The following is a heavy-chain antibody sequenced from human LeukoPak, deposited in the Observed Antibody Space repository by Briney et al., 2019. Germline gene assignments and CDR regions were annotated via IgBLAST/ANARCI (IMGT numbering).Heavy chain of an antibody. J-gene: IGHJ5*02. CDR3: ARQWELRGWFDP. CDR1: GGSISSGNW. CDR2: IYHSGST. D-gene: IGHD1-26*01. V-gene: IGHV4-4*02. Sequence: PSETLSLTCAVSGGSISSGNWWSWVRQPPGKGLEWIGEIYHSGSTNYNPSLKSRVTISVDRSKNQFSLRLSSVTAADTAVYYCARQWELRGWFDPWGQGTLVTVSS.